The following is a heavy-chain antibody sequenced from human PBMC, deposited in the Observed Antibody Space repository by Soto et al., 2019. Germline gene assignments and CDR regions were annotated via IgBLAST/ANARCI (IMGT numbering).Heavy chain of an antibody. D-gene: IGHD6-19*01. J-gene: IGHJ3*02. V-gene: IGHV3-23*01. Sequence: EVQLLESGGGLVQPGGSLRLSCAASGFTFSSYAMSWVRQAPGKGLEWVSAISGSGGSTYYADSVKGRFTISRDNSKNTLYLQMNSLRAEDTAVYYCAKDHSSGWDPENADAFDIWGQGTMVTVSS. CDR1: GFTFSSYA. CDR3: AKDHSSGWDPENADAFDI. CDR2: ISGSGGST.